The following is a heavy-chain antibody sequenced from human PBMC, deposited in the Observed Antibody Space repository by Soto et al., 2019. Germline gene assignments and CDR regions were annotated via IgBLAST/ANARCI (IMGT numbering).Heavy chain of an antibody. V-gene: IGHV3-23*01. CDR1: GFNFHTYG. CDR3: ARLAAPAASDH. Sequence: GGSLRLSCAASGFNFHTYGMIWVRQAPGKGLEWVSAIDVSGSNTYYADSVKGRFTISRDNSKNTLYLQINSLRAEDTAVFYCARLAAPAASDHWGQGTLVTVSS. CDR2: IDVSGSNT. J-gene: IGHJ4*02. D-gene: IGHD2-2*01.